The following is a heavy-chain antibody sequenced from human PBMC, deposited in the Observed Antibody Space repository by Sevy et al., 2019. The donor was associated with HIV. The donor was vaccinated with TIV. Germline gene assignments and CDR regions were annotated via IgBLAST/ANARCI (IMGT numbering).Heavy chain of an antibody. D-gene: IGHD3-10*01. V-gene: IGHV3-48*02. CDR2: ISSGTNTI. Sequence: GGSLRLSCAASGFTFSTYSMNWVRQAPGKGLEWVSYISSGTNTIYYADSVKGRFTISRDNAKNSLYLQMNSQRDEDTAVYYCARDRGVRGVQFDYWGQGTLVTVSS. CDR1: GFTFSTYS. CDR3: ARDRGVRGVQFDY. J-gene: IGHJ4*02.